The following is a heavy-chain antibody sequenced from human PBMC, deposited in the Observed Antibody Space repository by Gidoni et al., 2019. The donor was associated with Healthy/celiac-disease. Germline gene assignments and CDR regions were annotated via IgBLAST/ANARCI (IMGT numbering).Heavy chain of an antibody. CDR1: GFTFSRYW. D-gene: IGHD3-3*01. V-gene: IGHV3-7*03. CDR3: ARVDYDFWSGYLIDY. J-gene: IGHJ4*02. Sequence: EVQLVESGGGLVQPGGSLRLSCAASGFTFSRYWMSWVRQAPGKGLEWVANRKQDVSEKYYVDSVKGRFTISRDNAKNSLYLQMNSLRAEDTAVYYCARVDYDFWSGYLIDYWGQGTLVTVSS. CDR2: RKQDVSEK.